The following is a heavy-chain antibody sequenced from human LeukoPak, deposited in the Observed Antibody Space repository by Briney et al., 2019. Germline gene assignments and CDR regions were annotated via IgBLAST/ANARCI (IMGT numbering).Heavy chain of an antibody. CDR1: GFTLSSYE. CDR3: AKSSLYLIDP. D-gene: IGHD2/OR15-2a*01. J-gene: IGHJ5*02. V-gene: IGHV3-48*03. CDR2: ISSSGRTI. Sequence: PGGSLRLSCAVSGFTLSSYEMNWVRQAPGKGLEWVSYISSSGRTIYSADSVKGRFTISRDNAKNSLYLQMNSLRAEDTAVYYCAKSSLYLIDPWGQGTLVTVSS.